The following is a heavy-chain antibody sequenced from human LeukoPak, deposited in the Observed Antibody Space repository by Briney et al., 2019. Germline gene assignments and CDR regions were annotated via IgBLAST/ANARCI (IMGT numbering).Heavy chain of an antibody. CDR3: ATRITMVRGVIIVCDS. Sequence: GGSLRRSCAASVFTFSIYAMIWVRQAPGNELEWISAISGSGGSTYYTDSVKGLFTISRYNSKNTLYLQMNSLRAEDTAVYYCATRITMVRGVIIVCDSWGQGTLVTVSS. D-gene: IGHD3-10*01. V-gene: IGHV3-23*01. CDR1: VFTFSIYA. CDR2: ISGSGGST. J-gene: IGHJ5*01.